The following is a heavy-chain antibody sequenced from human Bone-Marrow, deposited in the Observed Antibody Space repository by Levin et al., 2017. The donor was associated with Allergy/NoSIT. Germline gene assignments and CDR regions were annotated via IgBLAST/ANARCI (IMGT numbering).Heavy chain of an antibody. Sequence: PGESLKISCAASGFNFANAWMNWVRQAPGKGLEWVGRIKIKSDGETTDYAAPVKGRFSISRDDSKNTLYLQMNSLKTEDTALYYCTTDNPFVGGMDVWGQGTTVTVSS. D-gene: IGHD1-26*01. CDR2: IKIKSDGETT. CDR3: TTDNPFVGGMDV. V-gene: IGHV3-15*07. J-gene: IGHJ6*02. CDR1: GFNFANAW.